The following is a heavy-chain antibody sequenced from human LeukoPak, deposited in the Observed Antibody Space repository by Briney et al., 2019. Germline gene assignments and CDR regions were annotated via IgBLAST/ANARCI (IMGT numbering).Heavy chain of an antibody. CDR1: GYSFTSYW. Sequence: GESLKISCKGSGYSFTSYWIGWVREIPGKGLEWMGIIYPGDSDTRYSPSFRGQVTISADKSISTAYLQWNSLKASDTAMYYCARHLAAGTNCFDPWGQGTLVTVSS. CDR3: ARHLAAGTNCFDP. CDR2: IYPGDSDT. V-gene: IGHV5-51*01. J-gene: IGHJ5*02. D-gene: IGHD6-13*01.